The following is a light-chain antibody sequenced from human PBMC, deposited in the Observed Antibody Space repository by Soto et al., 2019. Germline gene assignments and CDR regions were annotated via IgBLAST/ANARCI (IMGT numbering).Light chain of an antibody. V-gene: IGLV2-18*02. CDR3: SSFTSSNTWV. J-gene: IGLJ3*02. Sequence: QSALTQPPSVSGSPGQSVTISCTGTSSDVGSYNRVSWYQQPPGTAPKLMIYEVSNRPSGVPDRCFGSKSGNTASLTISGLQAEDEADYYCSSFTSSNTWVFGGVTKLTVL. CDR1: SSDVGSYNR. CDR2: EVS.